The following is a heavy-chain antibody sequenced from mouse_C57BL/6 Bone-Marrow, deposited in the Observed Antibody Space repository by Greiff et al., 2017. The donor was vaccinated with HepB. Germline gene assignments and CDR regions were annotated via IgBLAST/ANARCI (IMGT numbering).Heavy chain of an antibody. CDR2: ISSGGDYI. V-gene: IGHV5-9-1*02. Sequence: EVKLLESGEGLVKPGGSLKLSCAASGFTFSSYAMSWVRQTPEKRLEWVAYISSGGDYIYYADTVKGRFTISRDNARNPLYLQMSSLKSEDTAMYYCTRGGYYGTWFAYWGQGTLVTVSA. CDR1: GFTFSSYA. CDR3: TRGGYYGTWFAY. J-gene: IGHJ3*01. D-gene: IGHD1-1*01.